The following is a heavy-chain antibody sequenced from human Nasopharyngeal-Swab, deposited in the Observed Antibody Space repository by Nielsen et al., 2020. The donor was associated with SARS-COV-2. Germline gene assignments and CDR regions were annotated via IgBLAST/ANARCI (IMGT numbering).Heavy chain of an antibody. CDR1: GFTFTPFS. Sequence: GESLKISCAASGFTFTPFSMNWVRQAPGKGLEWVAPISSGSTYIYYADSVKGRFTMSRDNAGNSLFLEMNSLRADDTSLYYCATLGGYGYGRALDYWGQGTLVTVSS. CDR2: ISSGSTYI. J-gene: IGHJ4*02. V-gene: IGHV3-21*01. D-gene: IGHD5-18*01. CDR3: ATLGGYGYGRALDY.